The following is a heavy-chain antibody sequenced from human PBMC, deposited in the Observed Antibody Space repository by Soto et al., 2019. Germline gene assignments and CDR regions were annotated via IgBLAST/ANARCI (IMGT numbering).Heavy chain of an antibody. CDR2: SNPNSGCT. CDR3: ARDTKIPANAIHDGR. V-gene: IGHV1-2*02. D-gene: IGHD2-2*01. J-gene: IGHJ4*02. CDR1: GYTFTDYF. Sequence: VEMVQSGAEVKKPGASVRVSCKASGYTFTDYFIHWVRQAPGQGLEWMGWSNPNSGCTNYAQKFQGRVTLTRDTSITTVSLDLSRLRSDDTATYYCARDTKIPANAIHDGRWGQGTLVTVSS.